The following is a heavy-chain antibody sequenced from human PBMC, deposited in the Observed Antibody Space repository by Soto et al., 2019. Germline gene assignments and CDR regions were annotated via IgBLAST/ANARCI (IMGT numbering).Heavy chain of an antibody. CDR2: IYYSGST. Sequence: SDTLSLTCTVANGSLSSNYWSWIRQSPGKGLEWIGNIYYSGSTNYNPSLKSRVTMSVETSKNQFTLKLSSVTAADTGVYFCARYFMVPVDFFDYWGQGTPVTVSS. V-gene: IGHV4-59*07. CDR3: ARYFMVPVDFFDY. D-gene: IGHD3-10*01. CDR1: NGSLSSNY. J-gene: IGHJ4*02.